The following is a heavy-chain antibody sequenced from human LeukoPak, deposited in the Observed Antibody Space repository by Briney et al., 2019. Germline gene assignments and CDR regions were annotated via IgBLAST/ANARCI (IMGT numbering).Heavy chain of an antibody. CDR3: ARVPGGTSPYYFDY. CDR2: ISSSSSYI. D-gene: IGHD2-2*01. Sequence: PGGSLRLSCAASGFTFSSYSMNWVRQAPGKGLEWVSSISSSSSYIYYADSVKGRFTISRDNAKNSLYLQMNSLRAEDTAVYYCARVPGGTSPYYFDYWGQRTLVTVSS. CDR1: GFTFSSYS. J-gene: IGHJ4*02. V-gene: IGHV3-21*01.